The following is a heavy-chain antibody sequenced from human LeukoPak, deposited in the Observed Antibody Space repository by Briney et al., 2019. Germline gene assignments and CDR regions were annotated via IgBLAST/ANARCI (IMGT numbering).Heavy chain of an antibody. CDR1: GGSISSYY. D-gene: IGHD5-24*01. CDR2: IYYSGST. CDR3: ARGTMVEMATIWAFDI. Sequence: SETLSLTCTVSGGSISSYYWSWIRQPPGKGLEWIGYIYYSGSTNYNPSLKSRVTISVDTSKNQFSLKLSSVTAADTAVYYCARGTMVEMATIWAFDIWGQGTMVTVSS. V-gene: IGHV4-59*12. J-gene: IGHJ3*02.